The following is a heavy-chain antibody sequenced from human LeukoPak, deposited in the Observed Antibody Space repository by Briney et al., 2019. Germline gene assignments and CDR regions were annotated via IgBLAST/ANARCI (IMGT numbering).Heavy chain of an antibody. D-gene: IGHD3-16*01. J-gene: IGHJ4*02. CDR1: GGSISSSIYY. Sequence: SETLSLTCSVSGGSISSSIYYWGWIRQPPGKGLEWIGSIYYSGSTYYNPSLKSRVTISVDTSKNQFSLNLSSVTAADTAVYYCARAVISFGGAVAKGFDCWGQGTLVTVSS. V-gene: IGHV4-39*07. CDR2: IYYSGST. CDR3: ARAVISFGGAVAKGFDC.